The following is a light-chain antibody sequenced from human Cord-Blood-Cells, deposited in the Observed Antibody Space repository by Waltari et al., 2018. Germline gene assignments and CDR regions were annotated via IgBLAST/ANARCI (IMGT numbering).Light chain of an antibody. J-gene: IGLJ2*01. V-gene: IGLV3-1*01. CDR3: QAWDSSTVV. Sequence: SYELTQPPSVSVSPGQTASITCSGDKLGDKYACWYQQKPGHYPVLVIYQDRKRPSGIPQRFSGSYSGNTATLTLSGTQAMDEADYYCQAWDSSTVVFGGGTKLTVL. CDR1: KLGDKY. CDR2: QDR.